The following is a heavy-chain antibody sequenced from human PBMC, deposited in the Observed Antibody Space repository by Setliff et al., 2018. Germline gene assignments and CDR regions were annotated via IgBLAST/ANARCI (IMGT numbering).Heavy chain of an antibody. V-gene: IGHV4-4*07. Sequence: SETLSLTCAVSGYSISSDSYWGWIRQPAGKGLEWIGRIYTSGSTNYNPSLKSRVTMSVDTSKNQFSLKLSSVTAADTAVYYCARKGISALSGAFDMWGQGTMVTVSS. J-gene: IGHJ3*02. CDR2: IYTSGST. CDR3: ARKGISALSGAFDM. D-gene: IGHD1-26*01. CDR1: GYSISSDSY.